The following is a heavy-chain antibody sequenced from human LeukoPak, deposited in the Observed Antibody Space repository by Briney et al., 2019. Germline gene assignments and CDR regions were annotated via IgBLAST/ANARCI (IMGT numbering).Heavy chain of an antibody. V-gene: IGHV4-4*02. CDR3: SRESGAFCPFGY. Sequence: GALRLSCAAPGYCLSSYARVRIRQTPGQGLEWIGEISLTGRTNYNPSLNGRVTMSLDESRTHLSLSLTSVTAADTAIYYCSRESGAFCPFGYWGQGTLVIVPP. D-gene: IGHD1-26*01. CDR2: ISLTGRT. CDR1: GYCLSSYAR. J-gene: IGHJ4*02.